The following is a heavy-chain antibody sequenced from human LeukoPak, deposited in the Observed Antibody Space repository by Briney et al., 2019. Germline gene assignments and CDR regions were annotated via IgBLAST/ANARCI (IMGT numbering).Heavy chain of an antibody. Sequence: GGSLRLSCAASGFTFSSYSMNWVRQAPGKGLEWVSYISSSSSTIYYADSVKGRFTISRDNAKNSLYLQMNSLRAEDTAVYYCARVIYYDSSGYYGSVYWGQGTLVTVSS. D-gene: IGHD3-22*01. CDR1: GFTFSSYS. CDR3: ARVIYYDSSGYYGSVY. V-gene: IGHV3-48*04. CDR2: ISSSSSTI. J-gene: IGHJ4*02.